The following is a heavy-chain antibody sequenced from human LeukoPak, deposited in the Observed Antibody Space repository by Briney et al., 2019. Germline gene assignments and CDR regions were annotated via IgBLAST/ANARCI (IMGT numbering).Heavy chain of an antibody. CDR1: GFTFSDAW. Sequence: GGSLRLSCAASGFTFSDAWMNWVRQAPGKGLEWVGRIKSKRDFETIDYAAPVKGRFTISRDDSKNTLYLQMNSLKTEDTAVYYCTTDYTNFDYWGQGTLVTVSS. D-gene: IGHD3-16*01. CDR2: IKSKRDFETI. J-gene: IGHJ4*02. V-gene: IGHV3-15*01. CDR3: TTDYTNFDY.